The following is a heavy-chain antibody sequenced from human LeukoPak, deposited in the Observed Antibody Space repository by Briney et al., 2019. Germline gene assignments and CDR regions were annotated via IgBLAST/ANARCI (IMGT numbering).Heavy chain of an antibody. J-gene: IGHJ4*02. CDR1: GFTFSSYS. V-gene: IGHV3-21*01. CDR3: ARGKYSSGWFDY. Sequence: AGGSLILSCAASGFTFSSYSMSWVRQAPGKGLEWVSSITTSSTYISYADSVKGRFTISRDNAKNSLYLQMNSLRAEDTAVYYCARGKYSSGWFDYWGQGTLVTVSS. D-gene: IGHD6-19*01. CDR2: ITTSSTYI.